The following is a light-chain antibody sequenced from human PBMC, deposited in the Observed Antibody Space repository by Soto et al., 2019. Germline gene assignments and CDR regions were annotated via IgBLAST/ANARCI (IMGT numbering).Light chain of an antibody. CDR3: QLSDSSYT. V-gene: IGKV1-39*01. CDR2: AAS. J-gene: IGKJ1*01. Sequence: DIQLTQSPSFLSASVGDRVTMTCRASQGISTYLNWYQQKPGKAPKLLIFAASTLQSGVPSRFSGSGSGTDFTLTISSLRPEDFATYYCQLSDSSYTFGQGTKVDIK. CDR1: QGISTY.